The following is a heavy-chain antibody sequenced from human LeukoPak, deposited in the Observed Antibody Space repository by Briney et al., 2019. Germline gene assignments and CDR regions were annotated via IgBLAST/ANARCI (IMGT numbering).Heavy chain of an antibody. J-gene: IGHJ3*02. CDR2: IKSKTDGGTT. V-gene: IGHV3-15*01. CDR1: GFTFSNAW. D-gene: IGHD3-10*01. CDR3: TTDRGGSSGYAFDI. Sequence: GGSLRLSCAASGFTFSNAWISWVRQAPGKGLEWVGRIKSKTDGGTTDYAAPVKGRFTISRDDSKNTLYLQMNSLKTEDTAVYYCTTDRGGSSGYAFDIWGQGTMVTVSS.